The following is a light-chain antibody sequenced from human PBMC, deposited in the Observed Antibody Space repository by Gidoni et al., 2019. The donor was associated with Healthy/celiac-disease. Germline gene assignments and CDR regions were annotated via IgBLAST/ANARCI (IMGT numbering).Light chain of an antibody. J-gene: IGKJ1*01. CDR3: QQYGRT. CDR1: QSVSSSY. CDR2: GAS. V-gene: IGKV3-20*01. Sequence: IVLTQSPGTLSLSPGERATLSCRPSQSVSSSYLAWYQQKPGQAPRLLIYGASSRATGIPDRFSGSGSGTDFTLTISRLEPEDFAVYYCQQYGRTFGQGTKVEIK.